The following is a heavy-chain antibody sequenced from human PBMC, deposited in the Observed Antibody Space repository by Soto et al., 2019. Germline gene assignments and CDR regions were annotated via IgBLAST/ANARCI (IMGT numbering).Heavy chain of an antibody. V-gene: IGHV3-72*01. Sequence: EVQLVEYGGGLVQPGGSLRLSCAASGFTFSAHYMDWVRQAPGKGLAYIGRVRNKANSYSTEYAASVKGRFTISRDDSKYSLYLQMNSLKTEDTAVYYCVRYSRFWSLDYWGQGTLVTVSS. CDR3: VRYSRFWSLDY. D-gene: IGHD3-22*01. J-gene: IGHJ4*02. CDR2: VRNKANSYST. CDR1: GFTFSAHY.